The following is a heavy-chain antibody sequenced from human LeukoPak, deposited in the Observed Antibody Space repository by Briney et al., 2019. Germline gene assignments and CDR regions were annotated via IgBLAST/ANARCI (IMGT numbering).Heavy chain of an antibody. V-gene: IGHV3-21*01. J-gene: IGHJ4*02. Sequence: GGSLRLSCAASGFTFSSYSMNWVRQAPGKGLEWVSSISSSSSYIYYADSVKGRFTISRDNAKNSLYLQMNSLRAEDTAVYYCARGAGWFGELPNFDYWGQGTLVTVSS. D-gene: IGHD3-10*01. CDR3: ARGAGWFGELPNFDY. CDR1: GFTFSSYS. CDR2: ISSSSSYI.